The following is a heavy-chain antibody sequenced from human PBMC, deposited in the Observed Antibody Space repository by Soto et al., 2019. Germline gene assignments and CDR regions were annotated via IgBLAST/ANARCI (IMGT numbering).Heavy chain of an antibody. CDR3: AKDFPAGGLAAAELAAGY. V-gene: IGHV3-23*01. D-gene: IGHD6-13*01. Sequence: GGSLRLSCAASGFTFSSYAMSWVRQAPGKGLEWVSAISGSGGSTYYADSVKGRFTISRDNSKNTLYLQMNSLRAEDTAVYYCAKDFPAGGLAAAELAAGYWGQGTLVTVSS. CDR1: GFTFSSYA. CDR2: ISGSGGST. J-gene: IGHJ4*02.